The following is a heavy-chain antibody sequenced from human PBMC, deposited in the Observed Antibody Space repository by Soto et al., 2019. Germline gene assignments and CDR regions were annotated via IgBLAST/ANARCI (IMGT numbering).Heavy chain of an antibody. V-gene: IGHV4-39*02. CDR3: ARRLVFGNGYFTAPMDV. CDR2: FYYTGST. J-gene: IGHJ6*03. D-gene: IGHD3-3*01. Sequence: LSLTCVVSGDSMTRGSYYWAWIRQPPGKGLEWNGSFYYTGSTNYNPSLKRRVTVSADTSNNHFSLRLTSVTAADTAVYYCARRLVFGNGYFTAPMDVWGKGTTVTVSS. CDR1: GDSMTRGSYY.